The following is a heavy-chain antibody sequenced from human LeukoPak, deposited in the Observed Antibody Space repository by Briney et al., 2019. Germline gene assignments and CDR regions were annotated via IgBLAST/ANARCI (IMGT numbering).Heavy chain of an antibody. CDR3: ARVGVTSGPQIDY. CDR1: GGSISSGGYY. V-gene: IGHV4-31*03. D-gene: IGHD2-21*02. J-gene: IGHJ4*02. CDR2: IDYSGST. Sequence: SETLSLTCTVSGGSISSGGYYWSWIRQHPGKGLEWIGYIDYSGSTYYNPSLTSRVTISVDPSKNQFSLKLSSVTAEDTAVYYCARVGVTSGPQIDYWGQGTLVTVSS.